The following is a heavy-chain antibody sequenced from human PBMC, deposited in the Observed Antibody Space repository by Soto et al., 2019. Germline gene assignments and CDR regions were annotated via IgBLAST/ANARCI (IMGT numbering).Heavy chain of an antibody. V-gene: IGHV6-1*01. D-gene: IGHD6-6*01. J-gene: IGHJ6*02. CDR2: TYYRSKWYN. Sequence: SQTLSLTCAISGDSVSSNSAAWNWIRQSPSRGLEWLGRTYYRSKWYNDYAVSVESRITINPDTSKNQFSLQLNSVTPEDTAVYYCARDRGVIAARSYYYYYYGMDVWGQGTTVTVSS. CDR3: ARDRGVIAARSYYYYYYGMDV. CDR1: GDSVSSNSAA.